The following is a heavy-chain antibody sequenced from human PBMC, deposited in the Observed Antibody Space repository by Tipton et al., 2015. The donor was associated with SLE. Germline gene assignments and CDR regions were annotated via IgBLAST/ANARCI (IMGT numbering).Heavy chain of an antibody. Sequence: PGLVKPSETLSLTCTVSGGSISSHYWSWIRQPPGKGLEWIGYIYYSGSTNYNPSLKSRVTISADTSKNQFSLKLSSVTAADTAVYYCASGGYGSGSHYLGGWFDPWGRGTLVTVSS. J-gene: IGHJ5*02. D-gene: IGHD3-10*01. V-gene: IGHV4-59*08. CDR1: GGSISSHY. CDR2: IYYSGST. CDR3: ASGGYGSGSHYLGGWFDP.